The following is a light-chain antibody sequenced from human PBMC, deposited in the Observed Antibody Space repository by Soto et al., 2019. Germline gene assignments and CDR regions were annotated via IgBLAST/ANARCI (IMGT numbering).Light chain of an antibody. Sequence: EIVVTQSPATLSLSPGDRATLSCRASRSVSIYLAWYQQKPCQAPRLLIYDTSHRAAGIPARFSGSGSGTDFTLTISSLEPEDFAIYYCQQRSSWMWTFGQGTRVEVK. CDR3: QQRSSWMWT. V-gene: IGKV3-11*01. CDR1: RSVSIY. CDR2: DTS. J-gene: IGKJ1*01.